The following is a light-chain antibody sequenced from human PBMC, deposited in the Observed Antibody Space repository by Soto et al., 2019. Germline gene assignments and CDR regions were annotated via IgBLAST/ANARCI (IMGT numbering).Light chain of an antibody. CDR2: EVN. Sequence: QSALTQPASVSGSPGQSITISCTGTNSDFGTYDLVSWYQQHPGKAPKLMIYEVNKRPSGVSNRFSGSKSGNTASLTISGLQPEDEADYYCSSHAGPSTPYVFGPGTKVTVL. J-gene: IGLJ1*01. CDR1: NSDFGTYDL. CDR3: SSHAGPSTPYV. V-gene: IGLV2-23*02.